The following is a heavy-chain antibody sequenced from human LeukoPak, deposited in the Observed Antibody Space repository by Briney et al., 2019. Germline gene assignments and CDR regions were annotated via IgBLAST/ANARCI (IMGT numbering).Heavy chain of an antibody. V-gene: IGHV3-30*18. CDR3: AKDSPAEYSSALDY. CDR1: GFTFSSYG. J-gene: IGHJ4*02. Sequence: GGSLRLSCAASGFTFSSYGMHWVRQAAGKGLEWVAVISYDGSNKYYADSVKGRFTISRDNSKNTLYLQMNSLRAEDTAVYYCAKDSPAEYSSALDYWGQGTLVTVSS. D-gene: IGHD6-6*01. CDR2: ISYDGSNK.